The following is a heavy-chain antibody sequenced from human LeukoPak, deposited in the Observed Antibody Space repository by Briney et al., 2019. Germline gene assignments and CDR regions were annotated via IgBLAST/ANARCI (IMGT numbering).Heavy chain of an antibody. Sequence: GGSLRPSCAASGFTFSSYAMHWVRQAPGKGLEWVAVISYDGSNKYSADSVKGRFTISRDNSKNTLYLQMNSLRADDTAVYYCAGVDAAMPDAFDIWGQGTTVTVSS. CDR3: AGVDAAMPDAFDI. V-gene: IGHV3-30*04. D-gene: IGHD5-18*01. J-gene: IGHJ3*02. CDR2: ISYDGSNK. CDR1: GFTFSSYA.